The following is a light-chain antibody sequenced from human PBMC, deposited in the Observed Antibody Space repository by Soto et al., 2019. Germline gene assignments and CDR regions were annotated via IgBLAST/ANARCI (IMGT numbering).Light chain of an antibody. CDR3: CSYTSSSTWV. CDR2: DVS. V-gene: IGLV2-14*03. J-gene: IGLJ3*02. CDR1: RSDVRTYNY. Sequence: QSVLTQPASGSGSPVQSITISCTGTRSDVRTYNYVSWYQHHPARAPKLMIYDVSSRPSVVSNRLYGSKSANTASLTISGLQAEDEADYYCCSYTSSSTWVFGGGTQLTVL.